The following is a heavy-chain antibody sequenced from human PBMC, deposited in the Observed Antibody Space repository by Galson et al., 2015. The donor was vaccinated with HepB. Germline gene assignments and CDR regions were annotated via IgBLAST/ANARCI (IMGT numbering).Heavy chain of an antibody. V-gene: IGHV1-18*01. D-gene: IGHD6-19*01. CDR3: ARGIITVAGTPDY. Sequence: SVKVSCKASGYIFTNYGITWVRQAPGQGLEWMGWISAYNGNTNYAQKLQGRVTMTTDTSTNTASMELRSLRSDDTAVYYCARGIITVAGTPDYWGQGTLVTVSS. CDR2: ISAYNGNT. J-gene: IGHJ4*02. CDR1: GYIFTNYG.